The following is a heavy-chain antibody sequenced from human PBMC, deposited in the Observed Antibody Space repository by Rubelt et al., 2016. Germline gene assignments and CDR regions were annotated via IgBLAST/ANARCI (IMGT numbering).Heavy chain of an antibody. V-gene: IGHV3-33*01. Sequence: GMHWVRQAPGKGLEWVAVIWYDGSNKYYADSVKGRFTISRDNSKNSLYLQMNSLRAEDTAVYYCARVQPRDWFDPWGQGTLVTVSS. D-gene: IGHD1-1*01. CDR2: IWYDGSNK. CDR1: G. CDR3: ARVQPRDWFDP. J-gene: IGHJ5*02.